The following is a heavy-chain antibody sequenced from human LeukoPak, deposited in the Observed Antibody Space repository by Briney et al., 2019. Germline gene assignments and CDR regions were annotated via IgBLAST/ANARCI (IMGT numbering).Heavy chain of an antibody. J-gene: IGHJ5*02. CDR2: IYYSGST. V-gene: IGHV4-59*01. D-gene: IGHD2-2*02. CDR3: ARSPYCSSTSCYKGDNWFDP. CDR1: GGSTSSYY. Sequence: SETLSLTCTVSGGSTSSYYWSWIRQPPGKGLEWIGYIYYSGSTNYNPSLKSRVTISVDTSKNQFSLKLSSVTAADTAVYYCARSPYCSSTSCYKGDNWFDPWGQGTLVTVSS.